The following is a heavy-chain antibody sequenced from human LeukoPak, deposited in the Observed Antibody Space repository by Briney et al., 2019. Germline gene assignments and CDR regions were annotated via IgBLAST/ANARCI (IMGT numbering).Heavy chain of an antibody. CDR3: ARAFGGDMIVVAAFDY. J-gene: IGHJ4*02. V-gene: IGHV4-39*07. Sequence: SETLSLTCTVSGGSIRRSTYYWGWIRQPPGKGLEWIGYIYHSGSTYYNPSLKSRVTISVDRSKNQFSLKLSSVTAADTAVYYCARAFGGDMIVVAAFDYWGQGTLVTVSS. CDR1: GGSIRRSTYY. D-gene: IGHD3-22*01. CDR2: IYHSGST.